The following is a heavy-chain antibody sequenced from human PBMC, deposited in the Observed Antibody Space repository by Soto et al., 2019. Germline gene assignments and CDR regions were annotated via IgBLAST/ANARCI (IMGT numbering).Heavy chain of an antibody. Sequence: GESLKISCKGSGYSFTSYWIGWVRQMPGKGLEWMGIIYSGDSDTRYSPSFQGQVTISADKSISTAYLQWSSLKASDTAIYYCARSPCGNDCYSVAPFDYWGQGTLVTVSS. CDR1: GYSFTSYW. D-gene: IGHD2-21*02. V-gene: IGHV5-51*01. CDR3: ARSPCGNDCYSVAPFDY. CDR2: IYSGDSDT. J-gene: IGHJ4*02.